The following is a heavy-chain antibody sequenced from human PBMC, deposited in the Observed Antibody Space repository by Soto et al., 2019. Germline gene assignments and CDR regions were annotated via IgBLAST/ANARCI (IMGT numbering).Heavy chain of an antibody. CDR2: IYYSGST. CDR3: ARHFVPSRLRFSDSPDY. D-gene: IGHD5-12*01. J-gene: IGHJ4*02. CDR1: GGSISSSSYY. Sequence: QLQLQESGPGLVKPSETLSLTCTVSGGSISSSSYYWGWIRQPPGKGLEWIGSIYYSGSTYYNPSLQSRVTISVDTSKNQFSLKLSSVTAADTAVYYCARHFVPSRLRFSDSPDYWGQGTLVTVSS. V-gene: IGHV4-39*01.